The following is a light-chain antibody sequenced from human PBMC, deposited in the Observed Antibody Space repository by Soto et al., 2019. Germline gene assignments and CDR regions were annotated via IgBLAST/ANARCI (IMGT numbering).Light chain of an antibody. V-gene: IGKV1-12*01. CDR1: QGISSW. Sequence: DSQMTQSPSSVSASVGDRVASSCRASQGISSWLAWYQQKPGKAPNLLISAASTLQSGVPSRFSGSGSETEFTLTITSLQPEDFATYYCLQDYNYPLTFGQGTKVDI. J-gene: IGKJ1*01. CDR3: LQDYNYPLT. CDR2: AAS.